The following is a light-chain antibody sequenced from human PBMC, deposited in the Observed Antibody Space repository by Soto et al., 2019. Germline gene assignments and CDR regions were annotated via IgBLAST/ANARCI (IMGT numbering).Light chain of an antibody. CDR3: AAWDESLDAYV. CDR2: SDN. V-gene: IGLV1-44*01. Sequence: QSVLTQPSSASATPGQRVTISCSGSSSNIGSDYVNWYQQLPGTAPKLLIYSDNQRPSGVPDRFSGSKSGTSASLAISGLQSEDESDYYCAAWDESLDAYVFGTGTKVTVL. J-gene: IGLJ1*01. CDR1: SSNIGSDY.